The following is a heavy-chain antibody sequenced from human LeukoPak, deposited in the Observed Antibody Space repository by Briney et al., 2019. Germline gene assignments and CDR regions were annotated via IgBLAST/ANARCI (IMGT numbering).Heavy chain of an antibody. CDR1: GGSISSYY. CDR2: IYYSGST. Sequence: VKPSETLSLTCTVSGGSISSYYWSWIRQPPGKGLEWIGYIYYSGSTNYNPSLKSRVTISVKTSKNQFSLKLRSVTAADTAVYYCARVTGYTIEDYFDYWGQGTLVTVSS. J-gene: IGHJ4*02. V-gene: IGHV4-59*01. D-gene: IGHD3-9*01. CDR3: ARVTGYTIEDYFDY.